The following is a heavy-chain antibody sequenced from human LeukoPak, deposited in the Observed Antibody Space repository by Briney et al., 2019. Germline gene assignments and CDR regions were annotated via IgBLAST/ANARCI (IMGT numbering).Heavy chain of an antibody. Sequence: GGSLRLSCAASGFTFTTYAMTWVRQAPGKGLDWVSAISGSGVTTYYADSVKGRFTISRDNSKNTLYLQMNSLRAEDTAVYYCARDYQLSYPGYYYMDVWGKGTTVTVSS. CDR1: GFTFTTYA. CDR2: ISGSGVTT. J-gene: IGHJ6*03. CDR3: ARDYQLSYPGYYYMDV. D-gene: IGHD2-2*01. V-gene: IGHV3-23*01.